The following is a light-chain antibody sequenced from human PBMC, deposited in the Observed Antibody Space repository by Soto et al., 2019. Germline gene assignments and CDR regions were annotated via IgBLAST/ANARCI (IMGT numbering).Light chain of an antibody. Sequence: EIVLTQSPGTLSLSPGERATLSCRASQSVRSTYLAWYQQKPGQAPRLLIYGASSRATGIPDRFSGSGSGTDFTLTISRVEPEDFAVYYCQQYGNSPWTFGQGTKVEIK. J-gene: IGKJ1*01. CDR3: QQYGNSPWT. CDR1: QSVRSTY. V-gene: IGKV3-20*01. CDR2: GAS.